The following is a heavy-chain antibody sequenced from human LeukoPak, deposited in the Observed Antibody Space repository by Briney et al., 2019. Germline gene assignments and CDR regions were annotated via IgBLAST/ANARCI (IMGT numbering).Heavy chain of an antibody. V-gene: IGHV3-23*01. CDR3: AKDVGYCGSTSCYFSY. CDR2: VSGSGDAT. CDR1: GFTFSNAW. J-gene: IGHJ4*02. Sequence: GGSLRLSCAASGFTFSNAWMSWVRQAPGKGLEWVSTVSGSGDATYYAESVKGRFTISRDNSKNTLYLQMNSLRAGDTAVYYCAKDVGYCGSTSCYFSYWGQGTLVTVAS. D-gene: IGHD2-2*01.